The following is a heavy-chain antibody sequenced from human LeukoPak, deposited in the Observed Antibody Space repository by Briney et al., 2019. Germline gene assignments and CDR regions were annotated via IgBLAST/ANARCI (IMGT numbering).Heavy chain of an antibody. Sequence: EASVKVSCKASGYTFTGYYMHWVRQAPGQGLEWMGWINPNSGGTNYAQKFQGRVTMTRDTSIGTAYMGLSRLRSDDTAVYYCARDPRRRDYYDSSGYYYVGAFDIWGQGTMVTVSS. J-gene: IGHJ3*02. CDR2: INPNSGGT. CDR3: ARDPRRRDYYDSSGYYYVGAFDI. D-gene: IGHD3-22*01. V-gene: IGHV1-2*02. CDR1: GYTFTGYY.